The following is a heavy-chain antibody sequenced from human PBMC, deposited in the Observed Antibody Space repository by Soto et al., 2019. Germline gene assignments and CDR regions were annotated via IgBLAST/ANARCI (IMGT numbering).Heavy chain of an antibody. CDR1: GFTFSSYA. V-gene: IGHV3-30-3*01. CDR2: ISYDGSNK. Sequence: GGSLRLSCAASGFTFSSYAMHWVRQAPGKGLEWVAVISYDGSNKYYADSVRGRFTISRDNSKNTLYLQMNSLRAEDTAVYYCAREREMEFDPWGQGTLVTVSS. CDR3: AREREMEFDP. D-gene: IGHD1-26*01. J-gene: IGHJ5*02.